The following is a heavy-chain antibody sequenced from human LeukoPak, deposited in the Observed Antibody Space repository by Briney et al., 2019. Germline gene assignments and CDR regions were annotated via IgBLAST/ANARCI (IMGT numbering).Heavy chain of an antibody. J-gene: IGHJ4*02. Sequence: GGSLRLSCAASGFTFSSYEMNWVRQAPGKGLEWVSYISSGGSTIYYADSVKGRFTISRDNAKNSLYLQMNSLRAEDTAVYYCARDGDYNFDYWGQGTLVTVSS. V-gene: IGHV3-48*03. CDR1: GFTFSSYE. CDR3: ARDGDYNFDY. D-gene: IGHD4-17*01. CDR2: ISSGGSTI.